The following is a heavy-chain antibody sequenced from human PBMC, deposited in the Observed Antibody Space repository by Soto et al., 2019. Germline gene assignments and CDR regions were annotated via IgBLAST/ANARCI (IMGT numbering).Heavy chain of an antibody. CDR2: ISYDGSNK. D-gene: IGHD6-13*01. CDR1: GFTFSSYG. CDR3: ANAAAGTHYYYGMDV. V-gene: IGHV3-30*18. Sequence: GGSLRLSCAASGFTFSSYGMHWVRQAPGKGLEWVAVISYDGSNKYYADSVKGRFTISRDNSKNTLYRQMNSLRAEDTAVYYCANAAAGTHYYYGMDVWGQGTTVTVSS. J-gene: IGHJ6*02.